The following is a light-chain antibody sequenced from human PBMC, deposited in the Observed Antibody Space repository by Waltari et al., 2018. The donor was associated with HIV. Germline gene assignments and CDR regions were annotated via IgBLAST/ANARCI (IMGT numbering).Light chain of an antibody. V-gene: IGKV2-28*01. Sequence: IVVTQSPLSLPVTPGEPASISCRSSQSLLHSNGYNYLDWYLPLPWPSPQALIYLGSTRASGVPDRCSGSGSGTDFTRKISRVEAEDVGVYYGRQTLQTPRTFGGGTKVEIK. J-gene: IGKJ4*02. CDR3: RQTLQTPRT. CDR1: QSLLHSNGYNY. CDR2: LGS.